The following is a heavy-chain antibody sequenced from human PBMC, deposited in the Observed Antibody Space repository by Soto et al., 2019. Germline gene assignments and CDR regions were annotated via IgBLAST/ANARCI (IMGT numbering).Heavy chain of an antibody. Sequence: QVQLVESGGGVVQPGRSLRLSCAASGFTFSKYGMHWVRQAPGKGLEWVAVLSYDGRDKHYADSVKGRFTISRDNSKNTLYLQMNSLRAEYTAVYYCAKDRDTYGSSYYFDYWGQGTLVTVSS. CDR3: AKDRDTYGSSYYFDY. D-gene: IGHD3-10*01. CDR2: LSYDGRDK. CDR1: GFTFSKYG. J-gene: IGHJ4*02. V-gene: IGHV3-30*18.